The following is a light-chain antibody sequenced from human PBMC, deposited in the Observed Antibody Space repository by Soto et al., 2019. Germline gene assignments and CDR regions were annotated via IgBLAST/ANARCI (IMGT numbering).Light chain of an antibody. CDR3: QQYNNWPQT. CDR2: GAS. CDR1: QSAAPN. J-gene: IGKJ1*01. V-gene: IGKV3-15*01. Sequence: VLTPSPDTLSVSPWQSSTLSARASQSAAPNLAWYQQRPGQAPRLLIYGASKRAIGLPARFSGSGSGTEFTLTITSLQSEDFAVYYCQQYNNWPQTFGQGTRWIS.